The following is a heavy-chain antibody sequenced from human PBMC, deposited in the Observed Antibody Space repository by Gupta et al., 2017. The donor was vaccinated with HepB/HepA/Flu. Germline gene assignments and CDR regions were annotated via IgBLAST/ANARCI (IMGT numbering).Heavy chain of an antibody. V-gene: IGHV4-39*01. Sequence: QLQLQESGPGLVTPSQTLSLTCTVSGGSISSSDYSWFWIRQPPGKGLEWIGTIYFSGSTYYHPSLKSRVTISVDTSKNLFSLRLRSVTAADTAVYYCARRGDFWNVYYGNWFDPWGQGILVTVSS. J-gene: IGHJ5*02. CDR2: IYFSGST. D-gene: IGHD3-3*01. CDR3: ARRGDFWNVYYGNWFDP. CDR1: GGSISSSDYS.